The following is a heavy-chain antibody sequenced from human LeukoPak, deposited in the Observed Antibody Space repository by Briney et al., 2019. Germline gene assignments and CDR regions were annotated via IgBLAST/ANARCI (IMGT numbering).Heavy chain of an antibody. J-gene: IGHJ5*01. CDR2: IHNSGNT. CDR3: AREGTTGRNLNWFDS. CDR1: GGSISSYY. Sequence: SETLSLTCTVSGGSISSYYWSWIRQPPGKGLEWIGHIHNSGNTNYNPSLKSRVTLSVDTSKNQFSLKLSSVTAADTAVYYCAREGTTGRNLNWFDSRGQGTLVTVSS. D-gene: IGHD1-1*01. V-gene: IGHV4-59*01.